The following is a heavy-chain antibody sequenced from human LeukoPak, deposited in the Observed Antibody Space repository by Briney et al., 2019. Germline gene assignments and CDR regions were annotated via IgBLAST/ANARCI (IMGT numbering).Heavy chain of an antibody. J-gene: IGHJ4*02. D-gene: IGHD6-13*01. CDR1: SGSINSSPYS. CDR3: VSSSWAFDF. V-gene: IGHV4-39*01. CDR2: IYHSGRT. Sequence: SETLSLTCIVSSGSINSSPYSWGWVRQPPGKGLEWIGSIYHSGRTYYNPSLKSRVTISVDTSKNQFSLRVTSVTAADTAVYYCVSSSWAFDFWGQGTLVSVSS.